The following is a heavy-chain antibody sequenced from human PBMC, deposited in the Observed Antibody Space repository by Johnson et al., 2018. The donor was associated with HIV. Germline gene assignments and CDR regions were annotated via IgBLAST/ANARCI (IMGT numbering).Heavy chain of an antibody. CDR3: ATVWRNEGLHSFDV. CDR1: GFTFSSYA. CDR2: ISYDGSNK. D-gene: IGHD1-1*01. Sequence: QMLLVESGGGVVQPGRSLRLSCAASGFTFSSYAMHWVRQAPGKGLEWVAVISYDGSNKYYADSVKGRFTISRDNSKNPLYLQMNSLRAEDTALYFCATVWRNEGLHSFDVWGLGTMVTVSS. V-gene: IGHV3-30-3*01. J-gene: IGHJ3*01.